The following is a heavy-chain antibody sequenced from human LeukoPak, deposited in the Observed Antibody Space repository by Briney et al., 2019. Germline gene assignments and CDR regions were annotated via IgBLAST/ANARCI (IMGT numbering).Heavy chain of an antibody. CDR3: ARVMWYSSGWYYFDY. J-gene: IGHJ4*02. CDR1: GFTFSSYE. V-gene: IGHV3-48*03. CDR2: ISSSGITI. Sequence: GGSLRLSCAASGFTFSSYEMNWVRQAPGKGLEWVSYISSSGITIYYADSVKGRFTISRDNAKNSLYLQMNSLRAEDTAVYYCARVMWYSSGWYYFDYWGQGTLVTVSS. D-gene: IGHD6-19*01.